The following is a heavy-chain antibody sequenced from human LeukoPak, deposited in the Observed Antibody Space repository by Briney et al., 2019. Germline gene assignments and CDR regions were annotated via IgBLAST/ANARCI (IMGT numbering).Heavy chain of an antibody. V-gene: IGHV4-39*02. J-gene: IGHJ4*02. Sequence: SETLSLTRTVSGGSISSSSYYWGWIRQPPGKGLEWIGSIYYSGSTYYNPSLKSRVTISVDTSKNQFSLKLSSVTAADTAVYYCARDVGDFWSGYYFQDYWGQGTLVTVSS. CDR2: IYYSGST. CDR3: ARDVGDFWSGYYFQDY. CDR1: GGSISSSSYY. D-gene: IGHD3-3*01.